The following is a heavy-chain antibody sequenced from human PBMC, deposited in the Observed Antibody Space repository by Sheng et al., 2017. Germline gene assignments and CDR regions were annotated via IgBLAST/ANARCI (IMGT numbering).Heavy chain of an antibody. CDR2: IWSDGSWT. Sequence: QVQLVESGGGVVQPGGSLKLSCVASGFTFVNHCMHWVRQAPGKGLEWVANIWSDGSWTFYADSVKGRFTVSRDNSKNTLYLQLNSLTDDDTAVYYCARDIRSGNIDYWGQGTLVTV. D-gene: IGHD1-26*01. V-gene: IGHV3-33*01. J-gene: IGHJ4*02. CDR3: ARDIRSGNIDY. CDR1: GFTFVNHC.